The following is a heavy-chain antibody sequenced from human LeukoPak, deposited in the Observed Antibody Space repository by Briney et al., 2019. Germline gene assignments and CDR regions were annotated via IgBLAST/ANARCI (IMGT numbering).Heavy chain of an antibody. D-gene: IGHD3-9*01. CDR1: GFTFSSYG. J-gene: IGHJ6*02. CDR3: ARSQYDILTGYYYYGMDV. Sequence: GGSLRLSCAASGFTFSSYGMHWVRQAPGKGLEWVAVIWYDGSNKYYADSVKGRFTISRDNSKNTLYLQMNSLRAEDTAVYYCARSQYDILTGYYYYGMDVWGQGTTVTVSS. V-gene: IGHV3-33*01. CDR2: IWYDGSNK.